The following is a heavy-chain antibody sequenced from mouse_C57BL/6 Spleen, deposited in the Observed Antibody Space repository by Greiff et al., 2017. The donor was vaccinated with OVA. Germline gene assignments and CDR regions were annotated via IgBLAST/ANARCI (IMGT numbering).Heavy chain of an antibody. J-gene: IGHJ3*01. D-gene: IGHD2-3*01. V-gene: IGHV5-17*01. Sequence: EVQVVESGGGLVKPGGSLKLSCAASGFTFSDYGMHWVRQAPEKGLEWVAYISSGSSTIYYADTVKGRFTISRDNAKNPLFLQMTSRRADDTAMYYCARGIYDGVVAYWGQGTLVTVSA. CDR3: ARGIYDGVVAY. CDR1: GFTFSDYG. CDR2: ISSGSSTI.